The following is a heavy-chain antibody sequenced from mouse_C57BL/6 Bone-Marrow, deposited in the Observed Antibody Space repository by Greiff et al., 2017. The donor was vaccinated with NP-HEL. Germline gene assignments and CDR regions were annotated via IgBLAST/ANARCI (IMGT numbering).Heavy chain of an antibody. V-gene: IGHV3-8*01. D-gene: IGHD1-1*01. CDR1: GYSITSDY. CDR2: ISYSGST. CDR3: ARQLLLRPGYFDV. J-gene: IGHJ1*03. Sequence: EVKPQESGPGLAKPSQTLSLTCSVTGYSITSDYWNWIRKFPGNKLEYMGYISYSGSTYYNPSLKSRISITRDTSKNQYYLQLNSVTTEDTATYYCARQLLLRPGYFDVWGTGTTVTVSS.